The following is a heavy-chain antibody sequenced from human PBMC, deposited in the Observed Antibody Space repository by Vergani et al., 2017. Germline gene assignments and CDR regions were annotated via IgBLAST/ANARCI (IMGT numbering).Heavy chain of an antibody. J-gene: IGHJ4*02. D-gene: IGHD3-10*01. CDR3: AKDRRSGNGKDFDY. CDR2: IWYDGSNK. CDR1: GFTFSSYG. Sequence: VQLVESGGGVVQPGRSLRLSCAASGFTFSSYGMHWVRQAPGKGLEWVAVIWYDGSNKYYADSVKGRFTISRDNSKNTLYLQMNSLRAEDTAVYYCAKDRRSGNGKDFDYWGQGTLVTVSS. V-gene: IGHV3-33*06.